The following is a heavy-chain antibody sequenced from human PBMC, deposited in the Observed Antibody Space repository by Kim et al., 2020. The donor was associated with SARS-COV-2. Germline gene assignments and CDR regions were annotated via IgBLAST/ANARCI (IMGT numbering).Heavy chain of an antibody. J-gene: IGHJ4*01. CDR2: ISYDGSNK. Sequence: GGSLRLSCAASGFTFSSYGMHWVRQAPGKGLEWVAVISYDGSNKYYADSVKGRFTISRDNSKNTLYLQMNSLRAEDTAVYYCAKQAYYYDSSGYFGDYWG. CDR1: GFTFSSYG. CDR3: AKQAYYYDSSGYFGDY. V-gene: IGHV3-30*18. D-gene: IGHD3-22*01.